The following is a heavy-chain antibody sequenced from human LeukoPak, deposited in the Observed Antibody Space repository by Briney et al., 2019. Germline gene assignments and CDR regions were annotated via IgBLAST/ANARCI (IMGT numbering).Heavy chain of an antibody. CDR3: ASSGNYNWFDP. Sequence: SETLSLTCTVSGGSISSYYWSWIRQPPGKGLEWIGYVYYSGSTNYNPSLKSRVTISVDTSKNQFSLKLSSVTAADTAVYYCASSGNYNWFDPWGQGTLVTVSS. V-gene: IGHV4-59*01. CDR2: VYYSGST. J-gene: IGHJ5*02. D-gene: IGHD1-1*01. CDR1: GGSISSYY.